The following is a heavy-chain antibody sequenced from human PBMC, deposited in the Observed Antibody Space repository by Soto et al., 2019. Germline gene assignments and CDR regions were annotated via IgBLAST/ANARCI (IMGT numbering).Heavy chain of an antibody. Sequence: SETLSLTCAVSGGSISSSNWWSWARQPPGKGLEWIGEIYHSGSTNYNPSLKSRVTISVDKSKNQFSLKLSSVTAADTAVYYCARSLIAAAGRFYYYYYGMDVWGQGTTVTVSS. CDR1: GGSISSSNW. J-gene: IGHJ6*02. CDR3: ARSLIAAAGRFYYYYYGMDV. CDR2: IYHSGST. V-gene: IGHV4-4*02. D-gene: IGHD6-13*01.